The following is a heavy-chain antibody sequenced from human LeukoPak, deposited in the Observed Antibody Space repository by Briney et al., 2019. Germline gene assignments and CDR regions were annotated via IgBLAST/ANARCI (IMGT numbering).Heavy chain of an antibody. Sequence: GASVKVSCKASGYTFTSYGIRWVRQAPGQGLEGMGWISAYKGNTNYAQKPQGRVTMTTDTSTSTAYMELRSLRSDDTAVYYCARDIALMFGSSGWQSFDYWGQGTLVTVSS. D-gene: IGHD6-19*01. CDR1: GYTFTSYG. CDR3: ARDIALMFGSSGWQSFDY. V-gene: IGHV1-18*01. CDR2: ISAYKGNT. J-gene: IGHJ4*02.